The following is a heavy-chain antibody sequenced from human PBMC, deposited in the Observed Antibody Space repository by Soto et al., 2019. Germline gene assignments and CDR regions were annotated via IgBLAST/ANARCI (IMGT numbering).Heavy chain of an antibody. Sequence: QVQLQESGPGLVKPSETLSLTCTVSGGSISSYYWSWIRQPPGKGLEWIAYIYYTGSPNYNPSLKSRVTLSADTSKNQFSLKLISVTAADTAMYYCARVDSRGSYFDYWGQGTLVTVSS. CDR1: GGSISSYY. J-gene: IGHJ4*02. CDR2: IYYTGSP. D-gene: IGHD3-22*01. V-gene: IGHV4-59*01. CDR3: ARVDSRGSYFDY.